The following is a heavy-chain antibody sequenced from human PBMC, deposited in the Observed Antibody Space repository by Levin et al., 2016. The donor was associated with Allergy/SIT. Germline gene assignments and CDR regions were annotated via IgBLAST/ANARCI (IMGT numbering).Heavy chain of an antibody. CDR2: INSDGSST. J-gene: IGHJ4*02. V-gene: IGHV3-74*01. D-gene: IGHD6-13*01. Sequence: VRQAPGKGLVWVSRINSDGSSTSYADSVKGRFTISRDNAKNTLYLQMNSLRAEDTAVYYCARVGRSSAAAGKYYFDYWGQGTLVTVSS. CDR3: ARVGRSSAAAGKYYFDY.